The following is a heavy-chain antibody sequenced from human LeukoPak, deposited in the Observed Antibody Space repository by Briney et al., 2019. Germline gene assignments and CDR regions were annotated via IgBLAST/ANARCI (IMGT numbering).Heavy chain of an antibody. D-gene: IGHD2-2*01. Sequence: SVNVSCKASVGTFSIYAISWVRQAPGQGLEWMGGIIPIFGTANYAQKFQGRVTITADESKSPAYMELSSLRSEDTAVYYCAISPATYCSSKSCYASTPGYWGQGTLVTVSS. CDR3: AISPATYCSSKSCYASTPGY. V-gene: IGHV1-69*13. CDR1: VGTFSIYA. J-gene: IGHJ4*02. CDR2: IIPIFGTA.